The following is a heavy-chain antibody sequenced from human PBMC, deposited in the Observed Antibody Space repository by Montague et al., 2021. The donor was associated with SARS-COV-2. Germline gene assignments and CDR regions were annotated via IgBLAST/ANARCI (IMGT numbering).Heavy chain of an antibody. CDR1: GFIFNTNW. CDR2: INQDGSEE. CDR3: ARALGHKPSDQ. D-gene: IGHD3-16*01. J-gene: IGHJ5*02. Sequence: SLRLSCAASGFIFNTNWMSWVRQAPGKGLEWVANINQDGSEEYYGDSVRGRFTISRDNAANLVSLQMNSLGAEDTAVYYCARALGHKPSDQWGQGTLVTVSS. V-gene: IGHV3-7*03.